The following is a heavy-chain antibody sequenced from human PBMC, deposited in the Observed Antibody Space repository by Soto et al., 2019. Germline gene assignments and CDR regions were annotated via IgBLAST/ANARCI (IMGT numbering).Heavy chain of an antibody. CDR3: AKDFRTHNWKGFDP. V-gene: IGHV3-23*01. CDR2: ISGSGGST. CDR1: GITLSSYD. Sequence: WGAPRLPCSAPGITLSSYDLRGGRQGPGKGLEWVSDISGSGGSTYYADSVKGRFTISRDNSKNTLYLQMNSLRAEDTAVYYCAKDFRTHNWKGFDPWGQGTLVTVSS. J-gene: IGHJ5*02. D-gene: IGHD1-20*01.